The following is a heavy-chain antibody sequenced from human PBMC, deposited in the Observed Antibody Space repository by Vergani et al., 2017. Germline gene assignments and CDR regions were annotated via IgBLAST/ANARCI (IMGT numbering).Heavy chain of an antibody. D-gene: IGHD2-2*02. CDR2: ISFDGTNE. V-gene: IGHV3-30-3*01. Sequence: QVQLVESGGGVVQPGTSLRLSCVVSGFALNRHAMYWVRQAPGKGLEWVVGISFDGTNEYYPDLVKGRFTISRDIAKTTLYLQVRSLRLEDTGVYHCLGDRGLCAGGRFYTDAWDYWGQGTPVTVSS. CDR1: GFALNRHA. J-gene: IGHJ4*02. CDR3: LGDRGLCAGGRFYTDAWDY.